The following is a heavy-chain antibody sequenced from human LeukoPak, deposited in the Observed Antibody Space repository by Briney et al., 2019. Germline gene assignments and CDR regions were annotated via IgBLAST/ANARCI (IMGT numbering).Heavy chain of an antibody. V-gene: IGHV3-7*01. CDR3: ARVSRITMVRGAPRGYFDY. Sequence: GGSLRLSCGASGFIFSSYAMSWVRQAPGKGLEWVANIKQDGSEKYYVDSVKGRFTISRDNAKNSLYLQMNSLRAEDTAVYYCARVSRITMVRGAPRGYFDYWGQGTLVTVSS. CDR2: IKQDGSEK. D-gene: IGHD3-10*01. CDR1: GFIFSSYA. J-gene: IGHJ4*02.